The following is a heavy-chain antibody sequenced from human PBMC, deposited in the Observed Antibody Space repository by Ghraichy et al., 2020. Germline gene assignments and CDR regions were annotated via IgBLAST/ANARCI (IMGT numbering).Heavy chain of an antibody. Sequence: GESLNISCKASGYNFMSHWIGWVRQMPGKGLEWMGIIYPGDSDTRYSPSFQGQVTISADKSISTAYLQWSSLKASDTAMYYCARPIGSSWVDAFDIWGQGTLVTVSS. CDR2: IYPGDSDT. V-gene: IGHV5-51*01. J-gene: IGHJ3*02. D-gene: IGHD6-13*01. CDR3: ARPIGSSWVDAFDI. CDR1: GYNFMSHW.